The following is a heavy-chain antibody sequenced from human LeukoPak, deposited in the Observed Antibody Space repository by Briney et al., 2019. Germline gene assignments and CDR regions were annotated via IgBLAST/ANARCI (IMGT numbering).Heavy chain of an antibody. Sequence: GGSLRLSCAASGFTFSSYWMYWVRQAPGKGLVWVSRINTDGRSTSYADSVKGRFTISRDNAKNTLYLQMNRLRAEDTAVYYCESLGPVRIQLVRWFDPWGQGTLVTVSS. D-gene: IGHD5-18*01. CDR2: INTDGRST. CDR1: GFTFSSYW. J-gene: IGHJ5*02. CDR3: ESLGPVRIQLVRWFDP. V-gene: IGHV3-74*01.